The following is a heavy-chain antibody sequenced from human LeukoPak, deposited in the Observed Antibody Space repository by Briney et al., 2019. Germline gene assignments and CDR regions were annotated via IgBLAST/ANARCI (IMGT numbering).Heavy chain of an antibody. Sequence: PSETLSLTCAVYGGSFSGYYWSWIRQPPGKGLEWIGEINHSGSTNYNPSLKSRVTISVDTSKNQFSLKPSSVTAADTAVYYCAIRRGYSYGYGPWGRGTLVTVSS. CDR1: GGSFSGYY. D-gene: IGHD5-18*01. J-gene: IGHJ4*02. CDR3: AIRRGYSYGYGP. V-gene: IGHV4-34*01. CDR2: INHSGST.